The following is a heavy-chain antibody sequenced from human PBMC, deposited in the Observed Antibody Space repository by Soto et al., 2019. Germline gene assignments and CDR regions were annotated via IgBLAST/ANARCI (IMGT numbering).Heavy chain of an antibody. D-gene: IGHD6-13*01. J-gene: IGHJ6*02. Sequence: EVQLVESGEGLVQPGGSLRLSCAASGFTFSSYAMHWVRQAPGKGLEYVSAISSNGGSTYYADSVKGRFTISRDNSKNTLYLQMGSLRAEDMAVYYCARSRIAAYYYGMDVWGHGTTVTVSS. CDR3: ARSRIAAYYYGMDV. CDR2: ISSNGGST. V-gene: IGHV3-64*02. CDR1: GFTFSSYA.